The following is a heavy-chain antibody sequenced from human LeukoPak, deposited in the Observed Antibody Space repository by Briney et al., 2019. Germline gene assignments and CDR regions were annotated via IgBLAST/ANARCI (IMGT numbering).Heavy chain of an antibody. CDR2: MNPNSGNT. CDR1: GYTFTGYY. Sequence: ASVKVSCKASGYTFTGYYMHWVRQAPGQGLEWMGWMNPNSGNTGYAQKFQGRVTMTRNTSISTAYMELSSLRSEDTAVYYCARGLIGFVKVSQYGYWGQGTLVTVSS. V-gene: IGHV1-8*02. D-gene: IGHD2-21*01. CDR3: ARGLIGFVKVSQYGY. J-gene: IGHJ4*02.